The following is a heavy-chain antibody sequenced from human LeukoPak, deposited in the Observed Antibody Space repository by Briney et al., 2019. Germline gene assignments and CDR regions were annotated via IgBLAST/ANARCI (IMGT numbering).Heavy chain of an antibody. J-gene: IGHJ4*02. Sequence: ASVKVSCKASGYTFTSYGISWVRQAPGQGLEWMGWISAYNGNTNYAQKLQDRVTMTTDTSTSTAYMELRSLRSDDTAVYYCARVPSDFWSGYLFDYWGQGTLVTVSS. V-gene: IGHV1-18*01. CDR3: ARVPSDFWSGYLFDY. D-gene: IGHD3-3*01. CDR2: ISAYNGNT. CDR1: GYTFTSYG.